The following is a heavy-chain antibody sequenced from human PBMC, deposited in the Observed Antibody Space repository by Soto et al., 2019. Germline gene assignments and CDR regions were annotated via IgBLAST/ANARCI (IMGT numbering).Heavy chain of an antibody. CDR1: GFTFSSYS. Sequence: PVGSLRLSCAASGFTFSSYSMNWVRQAPGKGLEWVSYISSSSSTIYYADSVKGRFTISRDNAKNTLYLQMNSLRAEDTAVYYCAKDLTTVSDYWGQGTLVTVSS. CDR3: AKDLTTVSDY. D-gene: IGHD4-17*01. CDR2: ISSSSSTI. J-gene: IGHJ4*02. V-gene: IGHV3-48*01.